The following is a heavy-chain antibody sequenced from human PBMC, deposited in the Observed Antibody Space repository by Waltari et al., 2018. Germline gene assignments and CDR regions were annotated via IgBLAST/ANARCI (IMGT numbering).Heavy chain of an antibody. D-gene: IGHD6-6*01. V-gene: IGHV1-69*04. J-gene: IGHJ5*02. CDR3: ARAPGVAARPSPNWFDP. Sequence: QVQLVQSGAEVKKPGSSVKVSCQASGGPFSSYATSRVRPAPGPGLEWMGGIIPILGIANYAQKFQGRVTITADESTSTAYMELSSLRSEDTAVYYCARAPGVAARPSPNWFDPWGQGTLVTVSS. CDR1: GGPFSSYA. CDR2: IIPILGIA.